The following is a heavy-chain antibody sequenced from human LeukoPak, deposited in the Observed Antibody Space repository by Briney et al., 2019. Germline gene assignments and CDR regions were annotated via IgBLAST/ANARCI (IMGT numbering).Heavy chain of an antibody. CDR3: ARGYYYGSETYWHTNWFDP. J-gene: IGHJ5*02. CDR1: GGTFSSYA. CDR2: IIPIFGTA. V-gene: IGHV1-69*05. D-gene: IGHD3-10*01. Sequence: VASVKVSCKASGGTFSSYAISWVRQAPGQGLEWMGGIIPIFGTANYAQKFQGGVTITTDESTSTGYMEMSSLRSEDTAVYYCARGYYYGSETYWHTNWFDPWGQGTPVTVSS.